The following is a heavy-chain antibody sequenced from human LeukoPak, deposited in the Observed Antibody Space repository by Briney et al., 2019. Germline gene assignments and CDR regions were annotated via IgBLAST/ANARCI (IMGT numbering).Heavy chain of an antibody. CDR2: INPNSGGT. CDR1: GYTFTGYY. CDR3: ARDLRRYYYDSSNYFDY. D-gene: IGHD3-22*01. V-gene: IGHV1-2*02. Sequence: ASVKVSCKASGYTFTGYYMHWVRQAPGQGLEWMGWINPNSGGTNYAQKFQGRVTMTRDTSISTAYMELSRLRSDDTAVYYCARDLRRYYYDSSNYFDYWGQGTLVTVSS. J-gene: IGHJ4*02.